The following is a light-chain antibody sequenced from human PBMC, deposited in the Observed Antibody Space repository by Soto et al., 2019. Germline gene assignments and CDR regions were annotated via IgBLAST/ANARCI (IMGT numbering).Light chain of an antibody. CDR3: ATWDDSLNSPV. Sequence: QSVLTQPPSASGTPGQRVTISCSGSSPNIGSHTVNWYQQLPGTAPKLLIYNTFQRPSGVPDRFSGSKSGTSASLAISGLQSEDEADYYCATWDDSLNSPVFGGGTQLTVL. V-gene: IGLV1-44*01. J-gene: IGLJ3*02. CDR1: SPNIGSHT. CDR2: NTF.